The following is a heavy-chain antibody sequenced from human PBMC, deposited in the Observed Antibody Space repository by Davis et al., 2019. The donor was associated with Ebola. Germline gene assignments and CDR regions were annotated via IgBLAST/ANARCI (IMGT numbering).Heavy chain of an antibody. CDR1: GGSISSYY. CDR2: IYYSGST. V-gene: IGHV4-59*08. Sequence: PSETLSLTCTVSGGSISSYYWSWIRQPPGKGLEWIGYIYYSGSTNYNPSLKSRVTISVDTSKNQFSLKLSSVTAADTAVYYCARSLRTREFDSWGQGALVTVSS. D-gene: IGHD3-10*01. J-gene: IGHJ4*02. CDR3: ARSLRTREFDS.